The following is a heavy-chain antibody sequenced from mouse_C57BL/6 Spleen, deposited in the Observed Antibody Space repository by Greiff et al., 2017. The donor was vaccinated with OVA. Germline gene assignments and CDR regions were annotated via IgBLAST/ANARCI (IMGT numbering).Heavy chain of an antibody. Sequence: QVQLQQPGAELVMPGASVKLSCKASGYTFTSYWMHWVKQRPGQGLEWIGEIDPSDSYTNYNQKFKGKSTLTVDKSSSTAYMQLSSLTSEDSAVYYCARDYDYDVGYFDYWGQGTTLTVSA. CDR1: GYTFTSYW. D-gene: IGHD2-4*01. CDR2: IDPSDSYT. CDR3: ARDYDYDVGYFDY. J-gene: IGHJ2*01. V-gene: IGHV1-69*01.